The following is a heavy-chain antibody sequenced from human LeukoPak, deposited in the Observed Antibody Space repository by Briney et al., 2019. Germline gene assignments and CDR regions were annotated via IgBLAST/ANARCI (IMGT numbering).Heavy chain of an antibody. Sequence: ASVKVSCKASGYTFTSYGIRWVRQAPGQGLEWMGWISAYNGNTNYAQKLQGRVTMTADTSTSTAYMELRSLRSDDTAVYYCARVHVLLWFGEVYYFDYWGQGTLVTVSS. CDR2: ISAYNGNT. CDR3: ARVHVLLWFGEVYYFDY. CDR1: GYTFTSYG. D-gene: IGHD3-10*01. J-gene: IGHJ4*02. V-gene: IGHV1-18*01.